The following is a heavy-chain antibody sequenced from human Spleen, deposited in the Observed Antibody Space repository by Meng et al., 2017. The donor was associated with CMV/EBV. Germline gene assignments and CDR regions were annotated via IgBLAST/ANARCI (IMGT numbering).Heavy chain of an antibody. CDR3: ARVWCSSTSCYREYGLDV. CDR1: GYPFISYG. CDR2: ISGYDGDT. V-gene: IGHV1-18*01. J-gene: IGHJ6*02. D-gene: IGHD2-2*02. Sequence: ASVKVSCKTSGYPFISYGVIWVRRAPGQGLEWTGWISGYDGDTKYAQNLQGRVTMTTDTSTTTAYMELRSLRSDDTAVYYCARVWCSSTSCYREYGLDVWGQGTTVTVSS.